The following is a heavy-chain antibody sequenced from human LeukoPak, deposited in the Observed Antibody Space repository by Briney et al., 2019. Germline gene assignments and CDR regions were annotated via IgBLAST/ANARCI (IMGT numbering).Heavy chain of an antibody. V-gene: IGHV4-59*01. CDR1: GESISGFY. Sequence: SETLSLTCTVSGESISGFYWNWIRQPPGKGLEWIGYIYYSGSTNYNPSLKSRVMISVDTSKNQFSVKLSSVIAADTAVYYCARTNYDYGYAFDIWGQGTMVTVSS. D-gene: IGHD3-16*01. CDR3: ARTNYDYGYAFDI. J-gene: IGHJ3*02. CDR2: IYYSGST.